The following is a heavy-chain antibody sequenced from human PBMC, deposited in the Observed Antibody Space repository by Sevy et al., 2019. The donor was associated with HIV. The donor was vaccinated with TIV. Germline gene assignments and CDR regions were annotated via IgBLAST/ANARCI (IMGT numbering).Heavy chain of an antibody. D-gene: IGHD3-10*02. CDR2: ISYDGSSK. CDR3: ARDGGYSVNFLPSGY. Sequence: GGSLRLSCAASGFTFSSHAMHWVRQAPGKGLEWVAAISYDGSSKYYADSVKGRFTISRDDSKNTLNLQMNSRRAGDTAVYHCARDGGYSVNFLPSGYWGQGTLVTVSS. J-gene: IGHJ4*02. CDR1: GFTFSSHA. V-gene: IGHV3-30-3*01.